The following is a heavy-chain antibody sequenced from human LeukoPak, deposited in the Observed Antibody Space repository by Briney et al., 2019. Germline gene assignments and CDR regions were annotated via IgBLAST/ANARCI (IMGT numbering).Heavy chain of an antibody. V-gene: IGHV6-1*01. Sequence: SQTLSLTCAISGDSVSSNSAAWNWIRQPPSRGLEWLGRTYYRSKWYNDYAVSVKSRITINPDTSKNQFSLQLNSVTPEDTAVYYCARVEGDSSSWYEYNWFDPWGQGTLVTVSS. CDR3: ARVEGDSSSWYEYNWFDP. D-gene: IGHD6-13*01. CDR1: GDSVSSNSAA. CDR2: TYYRSKWYN. J-gene: IGHJ5*02.